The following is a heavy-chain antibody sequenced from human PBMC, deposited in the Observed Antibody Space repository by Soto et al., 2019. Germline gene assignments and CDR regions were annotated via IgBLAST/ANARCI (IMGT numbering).Heavy chain of an antibody. CDR2: ISYDGSNK. D-gene: IGHD3-10*01. Sequence: GGSLRLSCAASGFTFSSYGMHWVRQAPGKGLEWVAVISYDGSNKYYADSVKGRFTISRDNSKNTLYLQMNSLRAEDTAVYYCAKLSHAGGAFDIWGQGTMVTVSS. V-gene: IGHV3-30*18. CDR1: GFTFSSYG. J-gene: IGHJ3*02. CDR3: AKLSHAGGAFDI.